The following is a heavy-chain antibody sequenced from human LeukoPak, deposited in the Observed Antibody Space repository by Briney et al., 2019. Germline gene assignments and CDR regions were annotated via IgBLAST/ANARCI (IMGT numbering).Heavy chain of an antibody. CDR3: AKDLSSGWYLYYFDY. CDR2: ISGSGGST. J-gene: IGHJ4*02. CDR1: GFTFSGYA. Sequence: GGPLRLSCAASGFTFSGYAMSWVRQAPGKGLEWVSAISGSGGSTYYADSVKGRFTISRDNSKNTLYLQMNSLRAEDTAVYYCAKDLSSGWYLYYFDYWGQGTLVTVSS. D-gene: IGHD6-19*01. V-gene: IGHV3-23*01.